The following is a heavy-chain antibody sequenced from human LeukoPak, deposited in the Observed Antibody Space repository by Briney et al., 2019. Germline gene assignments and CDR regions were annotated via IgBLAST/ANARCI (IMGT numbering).Heavy chain of an antibody. CDR2: FDPEDGET. CDR1: GYTLTELS. J-gene: IGHJ5*02. D-gene: IGHD3-9*01. V-gene: IGHV1-24*01. CDR3: ATGLYGDILTGYYTEQRWFDP. Sequence: ASVKVSCKVSGYTLTELSMHWVRQAPGKGLEWMGGFDPEDGETIHAQKFQGRVTMTEDTSTDTAYMELSSLRSEDTAVYYCATGLYGDILTGYYTEQRWFDPWGQGTLVTVSS.